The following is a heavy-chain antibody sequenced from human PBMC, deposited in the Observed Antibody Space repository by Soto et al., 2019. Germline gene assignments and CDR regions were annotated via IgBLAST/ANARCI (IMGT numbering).Heavy chain of an antibody. V-gene: IGHV3-30-3*01. Sequence: QVQLVESGGGVVQPGRSLRLSCAASGFTFSSYAMHWVRQAPGKGLEWVAVISYDGSNKYYADSVKGRFTISRDNSKNTLYLQMNSLRAEDMAVYYCARETLIWDDAFDIWGQGTMVTVSS. J-gene: IGHJ3*02. CDR1: GFTFSSYA. D-gene: IGHD3-16*01. CDR2: ISYDGSNK. CDR3: ARETLIWDDAFDI.